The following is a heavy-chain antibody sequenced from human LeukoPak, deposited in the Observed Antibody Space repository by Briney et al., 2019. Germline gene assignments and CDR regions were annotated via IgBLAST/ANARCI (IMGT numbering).Heavy chain of an antibody. V-gene: IGHV4-59*01. J-gene: IGHJ5*02. CDR2: IYYSGST. CDR1: GGSISSYY. Sequence: SETLSLTCTVSGGSISSYYWSWIRQPPGKGLEWIGYIYYSGSTNYNPSLKSRVTILVDTSKNQFSLKLSSVTAADTAVYYCARSRGATRGWFDPWGQGTLVTVSS. D-gene: IGHD1-26*01. CDR3: ARSRGATRGWFDP.